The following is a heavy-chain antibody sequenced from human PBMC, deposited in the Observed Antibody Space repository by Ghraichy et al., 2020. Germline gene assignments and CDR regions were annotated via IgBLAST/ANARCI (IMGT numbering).Heavy chain of an antibody. CDR3: ARESLNYYDSSGYYYRHYYYMDV. CDR1: GFTVSSNY. D-gene: IGHD3-22*01. CDR2: IYSGGST. J-gene: IGHJ6*03. Sequence: GGSLRLSCAASGFTVSSNYMSWVRQAPGKGLEWVSVIYSGGSTYYADSVKGRFTISRDNSKNTLYLQMNSLRAEDTAVYYCARESLNYYDSSGYYYRHYYYMDVWGKGTTVTVSS. V-gene: IGHV3-66*01.